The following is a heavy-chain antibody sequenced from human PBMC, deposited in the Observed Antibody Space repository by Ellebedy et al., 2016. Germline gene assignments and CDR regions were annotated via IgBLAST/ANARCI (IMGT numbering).Heavy chain of an antibody. D-gene: IGHD5-18*01. CDR2: IIPMLGTA. V-gene: IGHV1-69*10. Sequence: SVKVSCKAPGGTFSTYGFSWVRRAPGQGLEWVGGIIPMLGTANYAQNMQGRVTITAEKSANTVYMELGGLRSEDTAVYYCARGSGYNYGTTVNYFRYYMDVWGRGTTVTVSS. CDR3: ARGSGYNYGTTVNYFRYYMDV. CDR1: GGTFSTYG. J-gene: IGHJ6*03.